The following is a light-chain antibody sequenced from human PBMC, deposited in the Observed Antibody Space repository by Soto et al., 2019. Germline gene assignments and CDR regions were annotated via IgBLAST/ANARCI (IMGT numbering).Light chain of an antibody. CDR1: GLTKQY. Sequence: YELPQPPSVSVSPGPTARITCSGDGLTKQYAYWYQQKPGHAPGLVIYKDSERPSGIPERFSGSSSGTTVTLTISGVQAEVVADYYCQSADISGHYVFGIGTKLTF. J-gene: IGLJ1*01. CDR2: KDS. CDR3: QSADISGHYV. V-gene: IGLV3-25*03.